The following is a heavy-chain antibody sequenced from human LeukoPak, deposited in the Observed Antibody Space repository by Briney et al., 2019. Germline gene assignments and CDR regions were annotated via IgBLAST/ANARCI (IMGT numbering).Heavy chain of an antibody. V-gene: IGHV3-49*04. CDR3: TRVGEYSSSSAGYYYYYMDV. D-gene: IGHD6-6*01. CDR2: IRSKAYGGTT. Sequence: PGGSLRLSCAAFGLTFSNAWMSWVRQAPGKGLEWVGIIRSKAYGGTTEYAASVKGRFTISRDDSKSIAYLQMNSLKTEDTAVYYCTRVGEYSSSSAGYYYYYMDVWGKGTTVTVSS. CDR1: GLTFSNAW. J-gene: IGHJ6*03.